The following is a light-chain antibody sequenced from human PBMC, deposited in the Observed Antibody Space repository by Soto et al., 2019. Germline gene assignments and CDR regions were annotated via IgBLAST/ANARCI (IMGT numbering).Light chain of an antibody. CDR1: QNIRTY. CDR3: QQSFSTLLT. Sequence: DIQMTQSPSSLSASVGDRVTITCRASQNIRTYLNWYQRKPGKAPKLLIYASSSLQRGVPSRFSGSGSGTDFTLTIGGLQPEDFATYYCQQSFSTLLTCGGGTRVEI. J-gene: IGKJ4*01. V-gene: IGKV1-39*01. CDR2: ASS.